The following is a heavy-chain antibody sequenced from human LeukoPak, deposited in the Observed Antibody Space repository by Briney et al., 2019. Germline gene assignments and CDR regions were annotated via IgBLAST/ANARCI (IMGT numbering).Heavy chain of an antibody. CDR1: GFTFSSYA. CDR3: VEITSSSGGDY. CDR2: ISSNGGST. J-gene: IGHJ4*02. Sequence: PGGSLRLSCSASGFTFSSYAMYWVRQAPGKGLEYVSGISSNGGSTYYADSVKGRFTISRDNSKNTLYLQMSSLRAEDTAVYYCVEITSSSGGDYWGQGTLVTVSS. V-gene: IGHV3-64D*09. D-gene: IGHD6-19*01.